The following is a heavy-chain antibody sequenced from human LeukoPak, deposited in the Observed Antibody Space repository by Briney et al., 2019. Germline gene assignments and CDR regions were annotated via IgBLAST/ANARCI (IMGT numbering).Heavy chain of an antibody. CDR1: GFTFSSYS. D-gene: IGHD3-22*01. CDR3: ARETYYYDTSGYYHYYLDY. V-gene: IGHV3-21*01. Sequence: PGGSLRLSCAASGFTFSSYSMNWVRQAPGKGLEWVSSISSSSSYIYYADSVKGRFTISRDNAKNSLYLQMNSLRAEDTAVYYCARETYYYDTSGYYHYYLDYWGQGTLVTVSS. CDR2: ISSSSSYI. J-gene: IGHJ4*02.